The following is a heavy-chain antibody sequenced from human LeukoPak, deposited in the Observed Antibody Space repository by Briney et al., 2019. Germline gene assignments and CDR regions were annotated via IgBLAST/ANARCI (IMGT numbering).Heavy chain of an antibody. CDR2: INPNSGGT. CDR1: GYTLTAYY. CDR3: ARGYCSGGTCYLVENWLDP. J-gene: IGHJ5*02. Sequence: PSVKVSCKASGYTLTAYYIYWVRQAPGQGLEWMGRINPNSGGTDYAQNSQGRVTMTRDTSISTAYMELSRLRSDDTAVYYCARGYCSGGTCYLVENWLDPWGQGTLVTVSS. D-gene: IGHD2-15*01. V-gene: IGHV1-2*06.